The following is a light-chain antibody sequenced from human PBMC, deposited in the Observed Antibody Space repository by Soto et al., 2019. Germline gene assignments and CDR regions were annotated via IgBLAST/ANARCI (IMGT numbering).Light chain of an antibody. Sequence: EILLTQSPGTLSLSEGDTATLSCRASQSVSSRYLGWYQQRPGQAPRLLIYGASSRATGIPDRFSGSGSGTDFTLTISRLEPEDFAVYYCHQYDNSPLTFGGGTKVDIK. CDR1: QSVSSRY. CDR2: GAS. CDR3: HQYDNSPLT. V-gene: IGKV3-20*01. J-gene: IGKJ4*01.